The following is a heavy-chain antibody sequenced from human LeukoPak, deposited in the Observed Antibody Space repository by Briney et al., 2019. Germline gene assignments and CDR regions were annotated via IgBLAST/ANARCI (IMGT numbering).Heavy chain of an antibody. CDR3: ARARGVVVKPFDY. CDR1: GFTFSSYS. V-gene: IGHV3-21*01. CDR2: ISSSSSYI. Sequence: NAGGSLRLSCAASGFTFSSYSMNWVRQAPGKGLEWVSSISSSSSYIYYADSVKGRFTISRDNAKNSLYLQMNSLRAEDTAVYYCARARGVVVKPFDYWGQGTLVTVSS. J-gene: IGHJ4*02. D-gene: IGHD3-22*01.